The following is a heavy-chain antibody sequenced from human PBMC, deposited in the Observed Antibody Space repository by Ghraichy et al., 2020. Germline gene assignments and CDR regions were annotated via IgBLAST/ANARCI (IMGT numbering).Heavy chain of an antibody. J-gene: IGHJ4*02. CDR3: AHRLLFGDPFDY. Sequence: SGPTLVKPTQTLTLTCTFSGFSLSTSGVGVGWIRQPPGKALEWLALIYWDDDYRYSPSLKTRLTITKDTSKNQVVLTMTNMDPVDTATYYCAHRLLFGDPFDYWGQGTLVTVSS. D-gene: IGHD3-10*02. V-gene: IGHV2-5*02. CDR2: IYWDDDY. CDR1: GFSLSTSGVG.